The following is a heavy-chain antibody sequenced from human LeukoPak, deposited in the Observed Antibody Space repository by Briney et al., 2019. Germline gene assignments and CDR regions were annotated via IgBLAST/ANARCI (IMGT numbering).Heavy chain of an antibody. V-gene: IGHV3-9*01. CDR1: GFTFDDYA. Sequence: GGSLRLSCAASGFTFDDYAMHWVRQAPGKGLEWVSGISWNSGSIGYADSVKGRFTISRDNAKNSLYLQMNSLRAEDTAFYYCAKDLYSSSWYYFDYWGQGTLVTVSP. CDR3: AKDLYSSSWYYFDY. D-gene: IGHD6-13*01. J-gene: IGHJ4*02. CDR2: ISWNSGSI.